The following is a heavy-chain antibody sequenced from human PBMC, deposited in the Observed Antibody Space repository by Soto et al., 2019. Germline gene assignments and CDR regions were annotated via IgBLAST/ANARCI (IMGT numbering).Heavy chain of an antibody. CDR1: GSSFSGCGFY. J-gene: IGHJ3*02. D-gene: IGHD7-27*01. V-gene: IGHV4-30-4*01. CDR3: AGFNWGMTFYALDI. Sequence: QVQLQESGPGLVKPSQTLSLTCTVSGSSFSGCGFYWRWIRQPPGKGMEWIWYIAHTGTNYHNPSRNSRGIISVVSSTTPLALKLSSVTAADTAVYYCAGFNWGMTFYALDIWGPGTMVTGSS. CDR2: IAHTGTN.